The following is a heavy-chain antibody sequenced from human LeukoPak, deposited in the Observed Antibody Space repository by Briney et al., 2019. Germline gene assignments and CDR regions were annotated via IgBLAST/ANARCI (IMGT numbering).Heavy chain of an antibody. V-gene: IGHV1-18*01. J-gene: IGHJ4*02. Sequence: ASVNVSRKASGYTFTSFGLSWVRQAPGQGLEWMGWISGYSGYTNYAQKFQGRLTMTTDTSTGTAYMELSSLRSEDTAVYYCARVPNYYDSSGYLHFDYWGQGTLVTVSS. CDR1: GYTFTSFG. CDR3: ARVPNYYDSSGYLHFDY. D-gene: IGHD3-22*01. CDR2: ISGYSGYT.